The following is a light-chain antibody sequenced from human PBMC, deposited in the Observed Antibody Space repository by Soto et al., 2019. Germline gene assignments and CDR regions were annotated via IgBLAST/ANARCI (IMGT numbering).Light chain of an antibody. CDR2: AAS. CDR1: QSISNY. Sequence: DIQMTQSPSSLSASVGDRVTLTCRASQSISNYLNWYQQKPGKAPDLLIYAASSLQSGVPSRFSGGGSGTDFTLTISSLQPEDFVTYFCQQSFSFPATFGGGTKVDIK. CDR3: QQSFSFPAT. V-gene: IGKV1-39*01. J-gene: IGKJ4*01.